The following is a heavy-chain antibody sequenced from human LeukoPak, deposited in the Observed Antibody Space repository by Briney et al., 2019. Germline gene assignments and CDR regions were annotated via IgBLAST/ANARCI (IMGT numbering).Heavy chain of an antibody. CDR1: GGSFSGYY. Sequence: SETLSLTCAVYGGSFSGYYWSWIRQPPGKRLEWIGEINHSGSTNYNPSLKSRVTISVDTSKNQFSLKLSSVTAADTAVYYCARVRPFTDYYYYYMDVWGKGTTVTVSS. CDR2: INHSGST. V-gene: IGHV4-34*01. CDR3: ARVRPFTDYYYYYMDV. J-gene: IGHJ6*03.